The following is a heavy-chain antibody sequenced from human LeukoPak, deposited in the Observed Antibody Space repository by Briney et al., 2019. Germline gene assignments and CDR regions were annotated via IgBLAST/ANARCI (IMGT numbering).Heavy chain of an antibody. Sequence: PGGSLRLSCAASGFTFNSYAMHWVRQAPGKGLEWVAVISYDGSNKYYADSVKGRFTISRDNSKNTLYLQMNSLRAEDTAVYYCARDREGYYYDSSGYTPYYYYYYMDVWGKGTTATVSS. J-gene: IGHJ6*03. CDR3: ARDREGYYYDSSGYTPYYYYYYMDV. CDR1: GFTFNSYA. V-gene: IGHV3-30*04. CDR2: ISYDGSNK. D-gene: IGHD3-22*01.